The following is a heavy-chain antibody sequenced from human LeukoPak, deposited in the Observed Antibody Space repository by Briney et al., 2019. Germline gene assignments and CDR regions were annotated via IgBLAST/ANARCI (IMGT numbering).Heavy chain of an antibody. J-gene: IGHJ3*02. CDR1: GFTFDNYW. D-gene: IGHD6-19*01. CDR2: IKQDGSEE. Sequence: GGSLRLSCEASGFTFDNYWMSWVRQAPGKGLEWVANIKQDGSEEYYVDSVKGRFTISRDNAKNSLFLQMNSLGAEDTAVYYCAVYSSGWYNTFDIWGQGTMVTVSS. CDR3: AVYSSGWYNTFDI. V-gene: IGHV3-7*01.